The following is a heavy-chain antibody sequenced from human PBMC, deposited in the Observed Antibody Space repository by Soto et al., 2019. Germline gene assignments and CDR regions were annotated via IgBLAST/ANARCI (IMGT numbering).Heavy chain of an antibody. CDR2: IYPGDSDT. CDR1: GYSFTSYW. V-gene: IGHV5-51*01. CDR3: ARLWQQPPAGYYYYYMDV. Sequence: GESLKISCKGSGYSFTSYWIGWVRQMPGKGLEWMGIIYPGDSDTRYSPSFQGQGTISADKSISTAYLQWSSLKASDTAMYYCARLWQQPPAGYYYYYMDVWGKGTTVTVSS. J-gene: IGHJ6*03. D-gene: IGHD6-13*01.